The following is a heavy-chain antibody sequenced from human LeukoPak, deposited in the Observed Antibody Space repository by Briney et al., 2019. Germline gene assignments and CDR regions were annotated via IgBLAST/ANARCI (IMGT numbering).Heavy chain of an antibody. CDR3: ARSGHPRYYYYMDV. CDR1: GYTFTSYD. V-gene: IGHV1-8*03. Sequence: GASVKVSCEASGYTFTSYDINWVRQATGQGLEWMGWMNPNSGNTGYAQKFQGRVTITRNTSISTAYMELSSLRSEDTAVYYCARSGHPRYYYYMDVWGKGTTVTVSS. CDR2: MNPNSGNT. J-gene: IGHJ6*03.